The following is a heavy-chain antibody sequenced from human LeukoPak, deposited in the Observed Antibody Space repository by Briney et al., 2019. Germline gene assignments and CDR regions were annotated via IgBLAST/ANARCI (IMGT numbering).Heavy chain of an antibody. CDR3: ARSHSVWTSFDY. Sequence: SETLSLTCTVSGGSISSYYWSWIRQPPGKGLEWIGYIYYSGSTNYNPSFKSRVIISVDTSKNQFSLKLSSVTAADTAVYYCARSHSVWTSFDYWGQGTLVTVSS. V-gene: IGHV4-59*01. CDR1: GGSISSYY. CDR2: IYYSGST. D-gene: IGHD3/OR15-3a*01. J-gene: IGHJ4*02.